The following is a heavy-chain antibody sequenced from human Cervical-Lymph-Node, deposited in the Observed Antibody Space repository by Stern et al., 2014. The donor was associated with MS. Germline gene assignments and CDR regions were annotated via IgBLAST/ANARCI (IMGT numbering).Heavy chain of an antibody. V-gene: IGHV2-5*02. CDR2: IYWDGDK. J-gene: IGHJ4*02. CDR3: AHSSPAAGS. D-gene: IGHD6-13*01. Sequence: QITLKESGPTLVKPTQTLTLTCTFSGFSLTTSGVGVAWIRQPPGKALEGLAVIYWDGDKRYSPSLRSRLTITKDTSKNQVVLTMTNMDPVDTATYYCAHSSPAAGSWGQGTLVTVSS. CDR1: GFSLTTSGVG.